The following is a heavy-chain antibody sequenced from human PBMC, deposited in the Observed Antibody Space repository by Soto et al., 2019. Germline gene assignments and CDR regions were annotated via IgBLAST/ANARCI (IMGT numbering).Heavy chain of an antibody. CDR1: GGSISSSNW. D-gene: IGHD3-10*01. Sequence: SETLSLTCAVSGGSISSSNWWSWVRQPPGKGLEWIGEIYHSGSTNYNPSLRSRVTISLDMSKNHFSLRLSSVTTADTAVYYWARTLEGNYYLPFDYWGQGTLVTVSS. CDR2: IYHSGST. V-gene: IGHV4-4*02. J-gene: IGHJ4*02. CDR3: ARTLEGNYYLPFDY.